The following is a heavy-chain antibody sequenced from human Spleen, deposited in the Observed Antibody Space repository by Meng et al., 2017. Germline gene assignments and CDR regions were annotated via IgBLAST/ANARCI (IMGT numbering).Heavy chain of an antibody. Sequence: QVQLQESGPGLVKPSQTLSLTCTVSGASISSGEFYWSWLRQSPGKGLEWIGYIYNTGYSFYSPSLRSRVTLSIDTSNNQFSLRLTSMSAEDTAVYYCARVNSDCGGVMCYKGWFDPWGKGTLVTVSS. V-gene: IGHV4-30-4*01. CDR2: IYNTGYS. CDR3: ARVNSDCGGVMCYKGWFDP. CDR1: GASISSGEFY. D-gene: IGHD2-21*01. J-gene: IGHJ5*02.